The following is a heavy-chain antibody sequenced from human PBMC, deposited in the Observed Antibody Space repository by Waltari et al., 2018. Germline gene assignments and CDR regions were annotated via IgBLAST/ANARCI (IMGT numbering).Heavy chain of an antibody. J-gene: IGHJ5*02. Sequence: QVQLHESGPGLVQPSETLSLACSVPGDSVVGNYWSWIRQSAGKGMEWIGRIYVGGTTNYNPALSGRVSMSVDMSKNQIFLKIMSVTAADTGVYYCARETRHGDWFDPWGQGTLVTVSS. D-gene: IGHD3-16*01. V-gene: IGHV4-4*07. CDR1: GDSVVGNY. CDR2: IYVGGTT. CDR3: ARETRHGDWFDP.